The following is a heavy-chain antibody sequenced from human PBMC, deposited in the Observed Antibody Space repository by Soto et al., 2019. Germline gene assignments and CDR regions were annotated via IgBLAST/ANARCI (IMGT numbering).Heavy chain of an antibody. CDR3: AKDLVRLVGPSSYSSGWYNLKNGFDY. D-gene: IGHD6-19*01. V-gene: IGHV3-23*01. CDR1: GFTFSSYA. Sequence: GGSLRLSCAASGFTFSSYAMSWVRQAPGKGLEWVSAISGSGGSTYYADSVKGRFTISRDNSKNTLYLQMNSLRAEDTAVYYCAKDLVRLVGPSSYSSGWYNLKNGFDYWGQGTLVTVSS. J-gene: IGHJ4*02. CDR2: ISGSGGST.